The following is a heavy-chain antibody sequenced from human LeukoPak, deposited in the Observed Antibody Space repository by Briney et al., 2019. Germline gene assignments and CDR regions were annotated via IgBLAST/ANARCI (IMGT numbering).Heavy chain of an antibody. CDR1: GFTVSSNY. CDR2: ISGSGGST. Sequence: GGSLRLSCAASGFTVSSNYMSWVRQAPGKGLEWVSAISGSGGSTYYADSVKGRFTISRDNSKNTLYLQMNSLRAEDTAVYYCAKDPTMVRGVVQKGTRDDYWGQGTLVTVSS. V-gene: IGHV3-23*01. CDR3: AKDPTMVRGVVQKGTRDDY. D-gene: IGHD3-10*01. J-gene: IGHJ4*02.